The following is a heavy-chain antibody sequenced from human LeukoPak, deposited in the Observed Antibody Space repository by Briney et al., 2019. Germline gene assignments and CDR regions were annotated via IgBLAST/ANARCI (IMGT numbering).Heavy chain of an antibody. Sequence: GGSLRLSCAASGFTFSSYAMSWVRQAPGKGLEWVSAISGSGGSTYYADSMKGRFTISRDNSKNTLYLQMNSLRAEDTAVYYCARPQGLYGPGNFDYWGQGTLVTVSS. CDR2: ISGSGGST. CDR1: GFTFSSYA. V-gene: IGHV3-23*01. D-gene: IGHD3-10*01. J-gene: IGHJ4*02. CDR3: ARPQGLYGPGNFDY.